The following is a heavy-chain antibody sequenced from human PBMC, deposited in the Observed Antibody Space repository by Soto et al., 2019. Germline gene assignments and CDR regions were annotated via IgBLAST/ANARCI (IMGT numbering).Heavy chain of an antibody. Sequence: SETLSLTCTVSGDSISNYYWSWIRQSTEKRLEWIGRVSSTGSSYYNPSLKSRVTISVDTSKNQVSLNLTSVTAADTAVYYCARGVPAAGTDWFDPWGQGTLVTVSS. V-gene: IGHV4-4*07. D-gene: IGHD6-13*01. CDR2: VSSTGSS. CDR3: ARGVPAAGTDWFDP. J-gene: IGHJ5*02. CDR1: GDSISNYY.